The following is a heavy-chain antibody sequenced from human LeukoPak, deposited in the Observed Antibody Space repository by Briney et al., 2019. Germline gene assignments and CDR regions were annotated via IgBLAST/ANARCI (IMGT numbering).Heavy chain of an antibody. Sequence: GGSLRLSCAASRFTFSSYWMSWVRQAPGKGLEWVADIKQDGSEKYYVDSVKGRFTISRDNAKNSLYLQMNSLRAEDTAVYYCANSYSSSWCAEYFQHWGQGTLVTVSS. CDR1: RFTFSSYW. D-gene: IGHD6-13*01. V-gene: IGHV3-7*01. CDR2: IKQDGSEK. CDR3: ANSYSSSWCAEYFQH. J-gene: IGHJ1*01.